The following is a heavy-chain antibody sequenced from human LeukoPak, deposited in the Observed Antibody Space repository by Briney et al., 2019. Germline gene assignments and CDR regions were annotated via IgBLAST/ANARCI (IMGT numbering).Heavy chain of an antibody. V-gene: IGHV3-23*01. CDR3: CKDHDSGWPTPVGH. D-gene: IGHD6-19*01. J-gene: IGHJ4*02. CDR1: GFTFSSYW. CDR2: ISNSGGT. Sequence: GGSLRLSCAASGFTFSSYWMSWVRQAPGKGLEWVSAISNSGGTFYADSVKGRFTISRDNSQNTLYLQMNSLRVEDTAIYVCCKDHDSGWPTPVGHWGQGTLVTVSS.